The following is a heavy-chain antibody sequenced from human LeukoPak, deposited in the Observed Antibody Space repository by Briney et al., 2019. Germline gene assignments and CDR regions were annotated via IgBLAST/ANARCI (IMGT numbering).Heavy chain of an antibody. J-gene: IGHJ5*02. CDR3: ARRARYCSSTRCWFDP. V-gene: IGHV4-59*08. CDR2: IYYSGST. Sequence: SETLSLTCTVSGGSISSYYWSWIRQPPGKGLEWIGYIYYSGSTNYNPSLKSRVTISVDTSKNQFSLKLSSVTAADTAVYYCARRARYCSSTRCWFDPWGQGTLVTVSS. CDR1: GGSISSYY. D-gene: IGHD2-2*01.